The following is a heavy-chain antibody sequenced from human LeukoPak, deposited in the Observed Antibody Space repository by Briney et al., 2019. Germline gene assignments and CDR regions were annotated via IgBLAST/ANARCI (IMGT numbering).Heavy chain of an antibody. D-gene: IGHD3-22*01. Sequence: GRSLRLSCAASGFTFSSYRMQWLRQAPGQGLEGVAVISYDGSNKYYADSVKGRFTISRDNSKNTLYLQMNSLRAEDTAVYYCARCGYDSIDADLDYWGQGTLVTVSS. CDR1: GFTFSSYR. V-gene: IGHV3-30*03. J-gene: IGHJ4*02. CDR2: ISYDGSNK. CDR3: ARCGYDSIDADLDY.